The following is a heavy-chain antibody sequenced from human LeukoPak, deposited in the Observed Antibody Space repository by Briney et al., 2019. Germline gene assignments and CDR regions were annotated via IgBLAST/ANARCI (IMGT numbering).Heavy chain of an antibody. CDR3: ARDSVGGYYYGGFDY. Sequence: PSETPSLTCTVSGGSFSSGSYYWSWLRQPPGRGLEWVGYIYYSGRPNYPPSLKTRLTISVDTSKNQFSLKLSSVTAADTAVYYCARDSVGGYYYGGFDYWGQGTLVTVSS. CDR1: GGSFSSGSYY. J-gene: IGHJ4*02. D-gene: IGHD1-26*01. V-gene: IGHV4-61*01. CDR2: IYYSGRP.